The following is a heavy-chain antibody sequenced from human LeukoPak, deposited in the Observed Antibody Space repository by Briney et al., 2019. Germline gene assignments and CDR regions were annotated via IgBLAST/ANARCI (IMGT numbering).Heavy chain of an antibody. CDR3: ATDRSSIAARPH. D-gene: IGHD6-6*01. Sequence: PGGSLRLSCAASGFSFRNSWMSWVRQAPGKGLVWVSRINPDGSSTNYADSVKGRFTISRDNAKNTLYLQMNSLRAEDTAVYYCATDRSSIAARPHWGQGTLVTVSS. V-gene: IGHV3-74*01. CDR1: GFSFRNSW. CDR2: INPDGSST. J-gene: IGHJ4*02.